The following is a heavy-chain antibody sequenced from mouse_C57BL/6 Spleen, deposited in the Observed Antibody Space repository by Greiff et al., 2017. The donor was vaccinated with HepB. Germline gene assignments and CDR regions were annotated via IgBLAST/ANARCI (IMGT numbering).Heavy chain of an antibody. CDR3: ARHYYGSSHYWYFDV. CDR1: GYTFTSYW. D-gene: IGHD1-1*01. Sequence: QVHVKQPGAELVRPGTSVKLSCKASGYTFTSYWMHWVKQRPGQGLEWIGVIDPSDSYTNYNQKFKGKATLTVDTSSSTAYMQLSSLTSEDSAVYYCARHYYGSSHYWYFDVWGTGTTVTVSS. CDR2: IDPSDSYT. J-gene: IGHJ1*03. V-gene: IGHV1-59*01.